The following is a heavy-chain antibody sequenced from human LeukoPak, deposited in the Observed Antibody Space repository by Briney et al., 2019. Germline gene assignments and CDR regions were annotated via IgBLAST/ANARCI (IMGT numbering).Heavy chain of an antibody. D-gene: IGHD6-13*01. V-gene: IGHV1-18*01. J-gene: IGHJ5*02. Sequence: GASVKVSCKASGYIFTSYGISWVRQAPGQGLEWMGWISVYNGNTNYPQRLQGRVTMTTDTSTTTAYMELRSLRSEDTAVYYCAILYSSSWYNWFDPWGQGTLVTVSS. CDR3: AILYSSSWYNWFDP. CDR2: ISVYNGNT. CDR1: GYIFTSYG.